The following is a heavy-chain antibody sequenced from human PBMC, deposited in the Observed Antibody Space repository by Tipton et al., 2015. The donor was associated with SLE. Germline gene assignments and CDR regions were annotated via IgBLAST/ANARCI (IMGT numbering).Heavy chain of an antibody. CDR1: GFTFNNYV. CDR2: IYSGGISA. D-gene: IGHD6-19*01. V-gene: IGHV3-23*03. CDR3: AKDPGTSSGYGGYFHH. J-gene: IGHJ1*01. Sequence: SLRLSCAASGFTFNNYVMSWVRQAPGKGLEWVSVIYSGGISADYTDSVKGRFNISRDDSKSTLYLQMNSLRAEDTAVYYCAKDPGTSSGYGGYFHHWGQGTLVTVSS.